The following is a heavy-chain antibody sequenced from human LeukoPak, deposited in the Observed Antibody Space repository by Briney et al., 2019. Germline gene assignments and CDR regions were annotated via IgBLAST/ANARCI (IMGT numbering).Heavy chain of an antibody. V-gene: IGHV3-7*01. D-gene: IGHD3-22*01. Sequence: GGSLRLSCAASEFTFSNYWMSWVRLAPGKGLEWVANIKQDGSEKYYVDSVKGRFTISRDNAKNSLYLQMNSLRAEDTAVYYCARDLHDSSSNFDYWGQGTLVTVSS. J-gene: IGHJ4*02. CDR3: ARDLHDSSSNFDY. CDR1: EFTFSNYW. CDR2: IKQDGSEK.